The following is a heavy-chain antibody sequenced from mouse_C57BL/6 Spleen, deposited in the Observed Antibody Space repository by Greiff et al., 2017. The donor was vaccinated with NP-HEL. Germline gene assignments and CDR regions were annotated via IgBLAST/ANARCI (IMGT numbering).Heavy chain of an antibody. CDR3: TTHYDYSFAY. D-gene: IGHD2-4*01. V-gene: IGHV1-5*01. CDR1: GYTFTSYW. CDR2: IYPGTRDT. J-gene: IGHJ3*01. Sequence: VQLKQSGTVLARPGASVKMSCKTSGYTFTSYWMHWVKQRPGQGLEWIGAIYPGTRDTSYNQKFKGKAKLTAVTSASTAYMELSSLTNEDSAVYYCTTHYDYSFAYWGQGTLVTVSA.